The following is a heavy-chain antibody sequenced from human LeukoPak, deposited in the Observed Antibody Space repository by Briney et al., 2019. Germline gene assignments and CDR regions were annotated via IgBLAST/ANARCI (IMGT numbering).Heavy chain of an antibody. CDR3: AKTPSGTYYRYFDF. V-gene: IGHV3-23*01. J-gene: IGHJ4*02. Sequence: GGSLRLSCAASGXTFSNYAMSWVRQAPGKGLEWVSAISGSVGSTYYADSVKGRFTISRDNSKNTLYVQMNSLRVEDTAVYFCAKTPSGTYYRYFDFWGQGTLVTVSS. CDR2: ISGSVGST. D-gene: IGHD1-26*01. CDR1: GXTFSNYA.